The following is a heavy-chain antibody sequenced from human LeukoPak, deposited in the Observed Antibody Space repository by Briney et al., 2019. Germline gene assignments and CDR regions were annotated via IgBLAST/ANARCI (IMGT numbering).Heavy chain of an antibody. CDR1: GGTFSSYA. Sequence: SVTVSCRASGGTFSSYAISWVRQAPGQGLEWMGGIIPIFGTANYAQKFQGRVTITADESTSTAYMELSSLRSEDTAVYYCALGRIVGATKVAFDIWGQGTMVTVSS. CDR3: ALGRIVGATKVAFDI. J-gene: IGHJ3*02. D-gene: IGHD1-26*01. CDR2: IIPIFGTA. V-gene: IGHV1-69*13.